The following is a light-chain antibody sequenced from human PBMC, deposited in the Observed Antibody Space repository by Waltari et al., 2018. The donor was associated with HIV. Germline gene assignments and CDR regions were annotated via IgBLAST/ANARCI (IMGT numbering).Light chain of an antibody. Sequence: NFMLTQPHSASESPGKTVTISCTRSSGRIASNHVTRYQQRPGSSPSTVIYEDNQRPSGVPDRFSGSIDSSSNSASLTISGLKTEDEADYYCQSYDSNTFWVFGGGTKLTVL. CDR3: QSYDSNTFWV. CDR1: SGRIASNH. V-gene: IGLV6-57*01. J-gene: IGLJ3*02. CDR2: EDN.